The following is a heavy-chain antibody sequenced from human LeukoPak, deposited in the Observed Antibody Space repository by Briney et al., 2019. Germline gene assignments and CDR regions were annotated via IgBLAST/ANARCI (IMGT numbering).Heavy chain of an antibody. CDR3: AKDPTTYDYVWGSYGIDY. D-gene: IGHD3-16*01. Sequence: PGGSLRLSCAASGFTFSSYAMSWVRQAPGKGLEWVSAISGSGGSTYYADSVKGRFTISRDNSKNTLYLQMNSLRAEDTAVYYCAKDPTTYDYVWGSYGIDYWGQGTLVTVSS. CDR2: ISGSGGST. J-gene: IGHJ4*02. CDR1: GFTFSSYA. V-gene: IGHV3-23*01.